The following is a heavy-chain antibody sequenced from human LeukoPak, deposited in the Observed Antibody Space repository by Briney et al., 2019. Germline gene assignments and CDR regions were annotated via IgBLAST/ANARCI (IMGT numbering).Heavy chain of an antibody. CDR1: GFTFSDYY. V-gene: IGHV3-11*01. J-gene: IGHJ4*02. CDR3: ARGPVIAARPPFDY. CDR2: ISSSGSTI. Sequence: GGSLRLSCAASGFTFSDYYMSWIRQAPGKGLEWVSYISSSGSTIYYADSVKGRFTISRDNAKNSLYLQMNSLRAEDTALYYCARGPVIAARPPFDYWGQGTLVTVSS. D-gene: IGHD6-6*01.